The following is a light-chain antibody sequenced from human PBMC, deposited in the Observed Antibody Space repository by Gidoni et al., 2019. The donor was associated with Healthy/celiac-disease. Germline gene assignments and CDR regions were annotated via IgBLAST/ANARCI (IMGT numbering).Light chain of an antibody. CDR3: QQYNNWHT. Sequence: EIVMTQSPATLSVSPGERATLSCRASQIVSSNLAWYQQKPGQAPRLLIYGASTMATGIPARFSGSGSGTEFTLTISSLQSEDFAVYYCQQYNNWHTFGQGTKLEIK. CDR1: QIVSSN. CDR2: GAS. V-gene: IGKV3-15*01. J-gene: IGKJ2*01.